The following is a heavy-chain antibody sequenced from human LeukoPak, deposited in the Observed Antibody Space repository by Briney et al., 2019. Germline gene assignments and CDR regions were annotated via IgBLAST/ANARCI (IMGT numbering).Heavy chain of an antibody. CDR1: GFTFSTNY. V-gene: IGHV3-53*01. J-gene: IGHJ4*02. Sequence: AGGSLRLSCAASGFTFSTNYMSWVRQAPGKGLEWVSVIYSGGSPYYADSVKGRFTISRDNSKNTLYLQMNSLRAEDTAVYYCAKSKRSPIVVVIEYYFDYWGQGTLVTVSS. D-gene: IGHD2-21*01. CDR2: IYSGGSP. CDR3: AKSKRSPIVVVIEYYFDY.